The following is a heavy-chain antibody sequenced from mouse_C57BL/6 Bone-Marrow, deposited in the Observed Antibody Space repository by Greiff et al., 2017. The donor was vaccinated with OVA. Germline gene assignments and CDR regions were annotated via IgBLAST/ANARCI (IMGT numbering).Heavy chain of an antibody. CDR1: GYTFTDYY. J-gene: IGHJ2*01. Sequence: EVQLQQSGPELVKPGASVKISCKASGYTFTDYYMNWVKQSHGKSLEWIGDINPNNGGTSYNQKFKGKATLTVDKSSSTAYMELRSLTSEDSAVYYCARPTPYYYGSSPYYFDYWGQGTTLTVSS. CDR3: ARPTPYYYGSSPYYFDY. V-gene: IGHV1-26*01. CDR2: INPNNGGT. D-gene: IGHD1-1*01.